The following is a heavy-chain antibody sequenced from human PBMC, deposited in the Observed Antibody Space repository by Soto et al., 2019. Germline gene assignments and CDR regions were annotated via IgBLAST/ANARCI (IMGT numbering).Heavy chain of an antibody. CDR2: ISWNSGSI. CDR3: AKDSGWQWLVGFDY. D-gene: IGHD6-19*01. V-gene: IGHV3-9*01. Sequence: GGSLRLSCAASGFTFDDYAMHWVRQAPGKGLEWVSGISWNSGSIGYADSVKGRFTISRDNAKNSLYLQMNSLRAEDTALYYCAKDSGWQWLVGFDYWGQGTLVTVSS. CDR1: GFTFDDYA. J-gene: IGHJ4*02.